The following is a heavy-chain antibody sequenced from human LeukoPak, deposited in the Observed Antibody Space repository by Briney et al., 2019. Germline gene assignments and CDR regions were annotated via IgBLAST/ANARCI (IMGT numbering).Heavy chain of an antibody. D-gene: IGHD6-6*01. CDR3: ARAPSIAAIRHAFDI. Sequence: SETVSLTCTVSGGSISSYYWSWIRQPAGKGLEWVGRVYTSGSTNYNPSLKSRVTMSVDTSKNQFTLKLSSVTAADTAVYYCARAPSIAAIRHAFDIWGQGTMVTVSS. J-gene: IGHJ3*02. V-gene: IGHV4-4*07. CDR1: GGSISSYY. CDR2: VYTSGST.